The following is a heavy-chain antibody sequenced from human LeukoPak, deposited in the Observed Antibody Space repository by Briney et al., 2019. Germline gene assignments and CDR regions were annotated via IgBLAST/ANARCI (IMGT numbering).Heavy chain of an antibody. Sequence: PSETLSLTCTVSGGSISSYYWSWMRQPPGKGLEWIGYIYYSGSTNYNPSLKSRVTISVDTSKNQFSLKLSSVTAADTAVYYCARGKRNYGFYYYYYGMDVWGQGTTVTVSS. V-gene: IGHV4-59*08. CDR3: ARGKRNYGFYYYYYGMDV. CDR1: GGSISSYY. D-gene: IGHD4-17*01. CDR2: IYYSGST. J-gene: IGHJ6*02.